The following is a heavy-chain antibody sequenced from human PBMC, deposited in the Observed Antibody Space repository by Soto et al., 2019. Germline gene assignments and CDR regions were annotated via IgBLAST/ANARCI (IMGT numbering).Heavy chain of an antibody. CDR3: ARGGYSSSWYIVSWFDP. D-gene: IGHD6-13*01. J-gene: IGHJ5*02. Sequence: GASVKVSCKASGGTFSSYAISWVRQAPGQGLEWMGGIIPIFGTANYAQKFQGRVTITADESTSTAYMELSSLRSEDTAVYYCARGGYSSSWYIVSWFDPWGQGTLVTVSS. CDR2: IIPIFGTA. V-gene: IGHV1-69*13. CDR1: GGTFSSYA.